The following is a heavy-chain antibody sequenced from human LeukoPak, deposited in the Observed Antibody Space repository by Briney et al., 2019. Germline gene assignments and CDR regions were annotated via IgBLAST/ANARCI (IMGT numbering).Heavy chain of an antibody. V-gene: IGHV4-39*07. CDR2: IYYSGST. CDR1: GGSISSSSYY. Sequence: KASETLSLTCTVSGGSISSSSYYWGWIRQPPGKGLEWIGSIYYSGSTYYNPSLKSRVTISVDTSKNQFSLKLSSVTAADTAVYYCARRAPLTVTTTFDYWGQGTLVTVSS. CDR3: ARRAPLTVTTTFDY. D-gene: IGHD4-17*01. J-gene: IGHJ4*02.